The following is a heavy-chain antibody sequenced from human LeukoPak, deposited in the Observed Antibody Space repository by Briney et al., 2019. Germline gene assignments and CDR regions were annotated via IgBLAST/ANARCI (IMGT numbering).Heavy chain of an antibody. CDR2: INPNSGGT. V-gene: IGHV1-2*02. CDR3: ARGPGGGYDSPGGMDV. J-gene: IGHJ6*02. Sequence: ASVKVSCKASGYTFTGYYMHWVRQAPGQGLEWMGWINPNSGGTNYAQKFQGRVTMTRDTSISTAYMELSRLRSDDTAAYYCARGPGGGYDSPGGMDVWGQGTTVTVSS. CDR1: GYTFTGYY. D-gene: IGHD5-12*01.